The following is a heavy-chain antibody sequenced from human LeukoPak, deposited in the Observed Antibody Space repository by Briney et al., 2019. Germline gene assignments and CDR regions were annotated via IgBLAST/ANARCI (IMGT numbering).Heavy chain of an antibody. CDR1: GGSISSGGYY. J-gene: IGHJ4*02. CDR3: ARGYCSGGSCYPFDY. CDR2: IYHSGST. Sequence: SQTLSLTCTVSGGSISSGGYYWSWIRQPPGKGLEWIGYIYHSGSTYYNPSLKSRDTISVDRSKNQFSLKLSSVTAADTAVYYCARGYCSGGSCYPFDYWGQGTLVTVSS. V-gene: IGHV4-30-2*01. D-gene: IGHD2-15*01.